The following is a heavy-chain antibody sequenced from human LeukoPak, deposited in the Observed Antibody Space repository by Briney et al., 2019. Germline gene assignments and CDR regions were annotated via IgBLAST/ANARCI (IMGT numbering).Heavy chain of an antibody. Sequence: HGESLKISCKGSGYSFTSYWIGWVPQMPGKGLEWMGIFYPGDSDTRYSPSFQGQVTISADKSISTAYLQWSSLKASDTAMYYCAGAGIVGATTSLDAFDIWGQGTMVTVSS. CDR1: GYSFTSYW. J-gene: IGHJ3*02. CDR3: AGAGIVGATTSLDAFDI. D-gene: IGHD1-26*01. V-gene: IGHV5-51*01. CDR2: FYPGDSDT.